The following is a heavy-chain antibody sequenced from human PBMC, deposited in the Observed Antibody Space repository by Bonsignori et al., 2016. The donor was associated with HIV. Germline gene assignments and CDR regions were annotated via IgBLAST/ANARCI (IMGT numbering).Heavy chain of an antibody. V-gene: IGHV4-4*07. D-gene: IGHD3-10*01. CDR2: IYPSGST. J-gene: IGHJ4*02. CDR3: ARGGSGTWNY. Sequence: GKGLEWIGRIYPSGSTNYNPSLKSRVTMSVDTSKNQFSLNLSSMTAADTAVYYCARGGSGTWNYWGQGTLVTVSS.